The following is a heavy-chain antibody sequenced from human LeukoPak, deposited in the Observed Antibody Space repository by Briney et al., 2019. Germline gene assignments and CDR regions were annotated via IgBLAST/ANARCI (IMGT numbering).Heavy chain of an antibody. V-gene: IGHV3-23*01. CDR3: AKSTRYCSGGSCYLLFDY. CDR1: GFTFSGYP. CDR2: ISGSGGST. J-gene: IGHJ4*02. Sequence: PGGSLRLSCAASGFTFSGYPIHWVRQAPGKGLEWVSAISGSGGSTYYADSVKGRFTISRDNSKNTLYLQMNSLRAEDTAVYYCAKSTRYCSGGSCYLLFDYWGQGTLVTVSS. D-gene: IGHD2-15*01.